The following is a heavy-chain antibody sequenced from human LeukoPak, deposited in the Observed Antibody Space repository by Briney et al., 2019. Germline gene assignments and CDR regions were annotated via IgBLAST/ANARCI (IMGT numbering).Heavy chain of an antibody. CDR1: GFTFSSYA. V-gene: IGHV3-23*01. J-gene: IGHJ4*02. CDR3: ARVFSESLGLSTPPLDY. D-gene: IGHD3-16*02. CDR2: ISGSGGST. Sequence: GGSLRLSCAASGFTFSSYAMSWVRQAPGKGLQCVSAISGSGGSTYYSDSVKVRFTISRYNSKNTLYLQMNSLRGEDTAVYYCARVFSESLGLSTPPLDYWGQGTLVTVSS.